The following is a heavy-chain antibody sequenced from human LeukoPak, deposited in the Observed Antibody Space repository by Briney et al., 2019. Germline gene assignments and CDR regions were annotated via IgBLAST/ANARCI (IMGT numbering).Heavy chain of an antibody. Sequence: SGGSLRLSCAASGFTFSSYAMSWVRQAPGKGLEWVSAISGSGGSTYYADSVKGRFTISRDNSKNTLYLQMNSLRAEDTAVYYCAIFASATVTTRSDAFDIWGQGTMVTVSS. CDR1: GFTFSSYA. V-gene: IGHV3-23*01. CDR3: AIFASATVTTRSDAFDI. CDR2: ISGSGGST. J-gene: IGHJ3*02. D-gene: IGHD4-17*01.